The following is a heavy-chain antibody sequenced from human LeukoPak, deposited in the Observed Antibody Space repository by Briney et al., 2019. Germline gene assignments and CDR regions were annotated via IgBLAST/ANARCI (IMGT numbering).Heavy chain of an antibody. Sequence: PGGSLRLSCAASGFIFSNYWMHWVRQAPGKGLVWVSRVNNDGSSKTYADSVKGRFTISRENAKNTLYLQMNSVMAEDTAVYYCAKGGLRVTDYWGQGTLVTVSS. V-gene: IGHV3-74*03. D-gene: IGHD5/OR15-5a*01. J-gene: IGHJ4*02. CDR3: AKGGLRVTDY. CDR2: VNNDGSSK. CDR1: GFIFSNYW.